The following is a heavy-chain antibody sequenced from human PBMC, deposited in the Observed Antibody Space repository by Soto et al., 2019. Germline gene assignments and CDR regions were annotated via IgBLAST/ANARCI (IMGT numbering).Heavy chain of an antibody. CDR2: INPDNGNT. Sequence: ASVKVSCKVSGYTVTNYGIGWVRQAPGQGLEWMGWINPDNGNTYYGRKVQGRITMTTDTSTTTAYMELRSLRSADTAVYYCTRDRSRARNNWVAVDYWGKGPLVTVSS. D-gene: IGHD3-16*01. CDR3: TRDRSRARNNWVAVDY. CDR1: GYTVTNYG. V-gene: IGHV1-18*04. J-gene: IGHJ4*02.